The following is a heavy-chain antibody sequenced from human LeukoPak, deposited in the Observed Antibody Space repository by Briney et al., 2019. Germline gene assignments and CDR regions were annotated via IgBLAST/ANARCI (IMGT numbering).Heavy chain of an antibody. V-gene: IGHV3-43*02. Sequence: PGGSLRLPCAASGFNFDDNVMHWVRQAPGKGLEWVSLISDDGDGTYYADSVKGRFTISRDSRKNSLYLQMNSLRSEDTALYYCATMGPLDYWGQGTLVTVSS. CDR2: ISDDGDGT. CDR1: GFNFDDNV. CDR3: ATMGPLDY. J-gene: IGHJ4*02. D-gene: IGHD4/OR15-4a*01.